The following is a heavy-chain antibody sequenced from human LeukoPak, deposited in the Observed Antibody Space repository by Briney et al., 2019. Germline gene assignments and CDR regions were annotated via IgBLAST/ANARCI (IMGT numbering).Heavy chain of an antibody. CDR3: ARLPMAMGVFDY. Sequence: SETLSLTCAVSGVSINSSSSYYWGWIRQPPGKGLERIGGIYYSGSTYHNPSLKSRVTISVDTSKNQFSLKLSSVTAADTAVYYCARLPMAMGVFDYWGQGALVTVSS. V-gene: IGHV4-39*01. J-gene: IGHJ4*02. CDR1: GVSINSSSSYY. D-gene: IGHD3-10*01. CDR2: IYYSGST.